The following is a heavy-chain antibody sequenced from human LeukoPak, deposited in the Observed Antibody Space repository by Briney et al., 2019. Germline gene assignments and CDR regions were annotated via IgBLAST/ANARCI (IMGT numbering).Heavy chain of an antibody. CDR1: GYTFTGYY. CDR2: INPNSGGT. V-gene: IGHV1-2*04. J-gene: IGHJ3*02. D-gene: IGHD5-18*01. CDR3: ARATAMVTAVTASDAFDI. Sequence: GASVKVSCKASGYTFTGYYMHWVRQAPGQGLEWMGWINPNSGGTNYAQKFQGWVTMTRDTSISTAYMELSRLRSDDTAVYYCARATAMVTAVTASDAFDIWGQGTMVTVSS.